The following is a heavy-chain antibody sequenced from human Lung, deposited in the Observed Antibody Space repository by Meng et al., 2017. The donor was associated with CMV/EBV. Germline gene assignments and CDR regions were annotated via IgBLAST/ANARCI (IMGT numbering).Heavy chain of an antibody. CDR1: GYSIRNTDW. J-gene: IGHJ5*02. CDR3: ARLSGGDGGRWGWFDP. V-gene: IGHV4-28*05. CDR2: IYYGGSF. D-gene: IGHD3-16*01. Sequence: SETLSLTCTVAGYSIRNTDWWGWIRQPPGAGLEWIAYIYYGGSFYYNPSLQSRVTMSVDTSKNQFSLKLNSVTAADTAIYYCARLSGGDGGRWGWFDPWGQGXLVTVSS.